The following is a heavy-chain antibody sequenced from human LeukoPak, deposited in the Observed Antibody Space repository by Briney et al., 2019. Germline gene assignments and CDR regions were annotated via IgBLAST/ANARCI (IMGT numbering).Heavy chain of an antibody. CDR3: AKAYGDYPPGTVDY. D-gene: IGHD4-17*01. J-gene: IGHJ4*02. Sequence: GGSLRLSCAASGFTFSSYGMSWVRQAPGKGLEWVSAIGGVGGSTYYADSVKGRFTISRDTSKNTLYLRMNSLRAEDTAVYYCAKAYGDYPPGTVDYWGQGTLVTVSS. CDR1: GFTFSSYG. V-gene: IGHV3-23*01. CDR2: IGGVGGST.